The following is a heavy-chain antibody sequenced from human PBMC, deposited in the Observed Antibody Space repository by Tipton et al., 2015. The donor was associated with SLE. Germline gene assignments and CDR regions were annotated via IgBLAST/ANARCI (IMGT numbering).Heavy chain of an antibody. D-gene: IGHD6-6*01. Sequence: SLRLSCAASGFTFSSYAMSWVRQAPGKGLEWVSVIYSGGSTYYADSVKGRFTISRDNSKNTLYLQMNSLRAEDTAVYYCAKRGIAAQPDYWGQGTLVTVSS. V-gene: IGHV3-23*03. CDR3: AKRGIAAQPDY. J-gene: IGHJ4*02. CDR1: GFTFSSYA. CDR2: IYSGGST.